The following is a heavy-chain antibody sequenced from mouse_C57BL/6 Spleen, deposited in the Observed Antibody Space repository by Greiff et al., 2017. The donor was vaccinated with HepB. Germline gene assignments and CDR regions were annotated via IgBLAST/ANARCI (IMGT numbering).Heavy chain of an antibody. Sequence: EVHLVESGPELVKPGASVKIPCKASGYTFTDYNMDWVKQSHGKSLEWIGDINPNNGGTIYNQKFKGKATLTVDKSSSTAYMELRSLTSEDTAVYYCARSYYGSSYFDYWGQGTTLTVSS. CDR1: GYTFTDYN. V-gene: IGHV1-18*01. CDR2: INPNNGGT. J-gene: IGHJ2*01. CDR3: ARSYYGSSYFDY. D-gene: IGHD1-1*01.